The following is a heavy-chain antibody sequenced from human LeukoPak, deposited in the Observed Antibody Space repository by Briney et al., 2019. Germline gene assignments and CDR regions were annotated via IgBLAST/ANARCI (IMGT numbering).Heavy chain of an antibody. CDR2: IYPGDSET. CDR3: ARLDEGFSYDDVGFNF. CDR1: GYIFTNYR. Sequence: GESLKISCRASGYIFTNYRVAWVRQMPGKGLEWMGIIYPGDSETTYSPSFQGQVTISVDKSLTTAYLQWNTLRASDTAMYYCARLDEGFSYDDVGFNFWGQGTLIAVSS. J-gene: IGHJ4*02. V-gene: IGHV5-51*01. D-gene: IGHD3-16*01.